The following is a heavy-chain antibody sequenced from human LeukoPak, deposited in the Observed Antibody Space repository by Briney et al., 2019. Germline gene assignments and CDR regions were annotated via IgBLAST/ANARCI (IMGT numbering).Heavy chain of an antibody. Sequence: GGSQTLSCAASGFIFSTFRMNWVRQAPGKGLEWISYINPSSTTFYYADSVKGRFTISRDNAKNSLYLQMNSLRDGDTAIYYCAVDHTSGTIYHGLDVWGQGTTVTVSS. D-gene: IGHD2-8*01. CDR2: INPSSTTF. J-gene: IGHJ6*02. CDR1: GFIFSTFR. V-gene: IGHV3-48*02. CDR3: AVDHTSGTIYHGLDV.